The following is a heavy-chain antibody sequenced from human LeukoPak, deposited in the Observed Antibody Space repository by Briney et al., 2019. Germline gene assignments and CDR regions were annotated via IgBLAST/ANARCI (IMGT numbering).Heavy chain of an antibody. D-gene: IGHD5-18*01. CDR2: ISYDGSNK. CDR3: AKDPRGYSYGGIDY. Sequence: GGSLRLSCAASGFTFSSYGMHWVRQAPGKGLEWVAVISYDGSNKYYTDSVKVRFTISRDNSKNTLYLQMNSLRAEDTAVYYCAKDPRGYSYGGIDYWGQGTLVTVSS. J-gene: IGHJ4*02. CDR1: GFTFSSYG. V-gene: IGHV3-30*18.